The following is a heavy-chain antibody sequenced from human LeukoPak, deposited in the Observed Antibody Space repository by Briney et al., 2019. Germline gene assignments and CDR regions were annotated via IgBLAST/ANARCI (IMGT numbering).Heavy chain of an antibody. Sequence: PGRSLRLSCAASGFTFSSYAMHWVRQAPGKGLEWAAVISYDGSNKYYADSVKGRFTISRDNSKNTLYLQMNSLRAEDTAVYYCARDSVATITLDYWGQGTLVTVSS. CDR3: ARDSVATITLDY. CDR2: ISYDGSNK. CDR1: GFTFSSYA. V-gene: IGHV3-30*04. D-gene: IGHD5-12*01. J-gene: IGHJ4*02.